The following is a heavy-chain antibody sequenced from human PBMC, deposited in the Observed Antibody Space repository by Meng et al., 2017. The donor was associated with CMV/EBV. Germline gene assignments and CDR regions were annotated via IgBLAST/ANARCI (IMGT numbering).Heavy chain of an antibody. Sequence: ASVKVSCKASGYTFTGYYMHWVRQAPGQGLEWMGWINPNSGGTNYAQKFQGRVTMTRDTSISTAYMELCRLRSDDTAVYYCARVVPAAIGTIDYWGQGTLVTVSS. CDR2: INPNSGGT. CDR1: GYTFTGYY. D-gene: IGHD2-2*01. J-gene: IGHJ4*02. CDR3: ARVVPAAIGTIDY. V-gene: IGHV1-2*02.